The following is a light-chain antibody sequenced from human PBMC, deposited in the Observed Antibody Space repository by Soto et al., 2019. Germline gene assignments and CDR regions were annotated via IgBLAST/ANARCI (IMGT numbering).Light chain of an antibody. V-gene: IGLV1-47*02. Sequence: QSVLTQPPSASGTPGQRVTISCSGSSSNIGRGYVYWYRQVPGTSPKLLIYDNNQRPSGVPDRFSGSKSGTSASRAISGLRSEVEADINCATWDDSLIGRVFGEGTKLPVL. J-gene: IGLJ3*02. CDR3: ATWDDSLIGRV. CDR1: SSNIGRGY. CDR2: DNN.